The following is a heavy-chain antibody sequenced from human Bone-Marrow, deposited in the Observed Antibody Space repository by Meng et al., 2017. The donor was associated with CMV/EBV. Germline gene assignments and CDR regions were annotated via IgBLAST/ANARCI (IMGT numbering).Heavy chain of an antibody. Sequence: ASVKVSCKASGYTFTRYDIMWVRQATGQGLEWMGWMNPNSGNTGYAQKFQGRVTMTTDTSISTAYMELSSLRSEDTAIYYCARWGDAPFDFWGQGTLVTVSS. V-gene: IGHV1-8*01. CDR1: GYTFTRYD. J-gene: IGHJ4*02. CDR3: ARWGDAPFDF. D-gene: IGHD3-10*01. CDR2: MNPNSGNT.